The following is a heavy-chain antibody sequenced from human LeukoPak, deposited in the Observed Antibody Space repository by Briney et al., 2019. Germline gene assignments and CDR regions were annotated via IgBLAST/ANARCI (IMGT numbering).Heavy chain of an antibody. J-gene: IGHJ4*02. D-gene: IGHD3-16*01. V-gene: IGHV4-59*01. CDR2: IYYSGST. Sequence: SETLSLTCTVSGGSISSYYWSWIRQPPGKGLEWIGYIYYSGSTNYNPSLKSRVTISVDTSKNQFSLKLSSVTAADTAVYYCARDQGPGAGDYVWGSYTRPAARFDYWGQGTLVTVSS. CDR1: GGSISSYY. CDR3: ARDQGPGAGDYVWGSYTRPAARFDY.